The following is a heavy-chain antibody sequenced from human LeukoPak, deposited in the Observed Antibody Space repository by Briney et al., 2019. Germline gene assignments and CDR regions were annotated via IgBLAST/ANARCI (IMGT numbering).Heavy chain of an antibody. CDR2: IYYSGST. CDR3: AREADYGGNPDKPFDY. D-gene: IGHD4-23*01. Sequence: SETLSLTCTASGTSISDYYWTWIRQPPGMGLEWIGYIYYSGSTNYNPSLKSRVTISVDTSKNQFSLKLSSVTAADTAVYYCAREADYGGNPDKPFDYWGQGTLVTVSS. CDR1: GTSISDYY. V-gene: IGHV4-59*01. J-gene: IGHJ4*02.